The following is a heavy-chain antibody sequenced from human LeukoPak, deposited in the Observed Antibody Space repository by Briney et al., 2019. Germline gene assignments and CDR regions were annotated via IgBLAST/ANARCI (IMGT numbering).Heavy chain of an antibody. CDR3: AKIRSSVGDY. CDR1: GFTFSTYA. J-gene: IGHJ4*02. CDR2: ISAGGDGT. D-gene: IGHD6-19*01. Sequence: GGSLRLSCAASGFTFSTYAMTWVRQAPGKGLEWVSGISAGGDGTYYADSVKGRFTISRDNSKNTLYLQMNSLRAEDTAVYYCAKIRSSVGDYWGQGTLVTVSS. V-gene: IGHV3-23*01.